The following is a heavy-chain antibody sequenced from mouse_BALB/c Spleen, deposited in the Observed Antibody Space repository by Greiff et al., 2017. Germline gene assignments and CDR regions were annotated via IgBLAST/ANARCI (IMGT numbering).Heavy chain of an antibody. CDR3: ARDLYYGNYYAMDY. CDR2: ISYDGSN. D-gene: IGHD2-1*01. Sequence: EVKLVESGPGLVKPSQSLSLTCSVTGYSITSGYYWNWIRQFPGNKLEWMGYISYDGSNNYNPSLKNRISITRDTSKNQFFLKLNSVTTEDTATYYCARDLYYGNYYAMDYWGQGTSVTVSS. CDR1: GYSITSGYY. J-gene: IGHJ4*01. V-gene: IGHV3-6*02.